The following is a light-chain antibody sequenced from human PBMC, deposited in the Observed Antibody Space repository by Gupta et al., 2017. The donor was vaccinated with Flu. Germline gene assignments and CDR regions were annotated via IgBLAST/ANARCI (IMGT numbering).Light chain of an antibody. Sequence: DIVMTQSPDSLAVSLGERVTINCRSSQNVLYTPNNKTYLAWYQQKTGQPPNLLIYWAYARESGVPDRFSGRGFGTDFTLTITSLQAEDVAVYYCQQDVSSPARFGQGTKLEIK. V-gene: IGKV4-1*01. CDR3: QQDVSSPAR. J-gene: IGKJ2*03. CDR1: QNVLYTPNNKTY. CDR2: WAY.